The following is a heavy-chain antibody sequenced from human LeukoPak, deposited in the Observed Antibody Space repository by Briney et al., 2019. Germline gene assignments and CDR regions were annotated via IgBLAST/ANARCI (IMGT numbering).Heavy chain of an antibody. CDR2: IYYSGST. V-gene: IGHV4-30-4*01. D-gene: IGHD2-15*01. J-gene: IGHJ4*02. CDR3: ARGLGYCSGGSCSAGPNFDY. Sequence: SETLSLTCTVSGGSISSGDYYWSWIRQPLGKGLEWIGYIYYSGSTYYNPSLKSRVTISVDTSKNQFSLKLSSVTAADTAVYYCARGLGYCSGGSCSAGPNFDYWGQGTLVTVSS. CDR1: GGSISSGDYY.